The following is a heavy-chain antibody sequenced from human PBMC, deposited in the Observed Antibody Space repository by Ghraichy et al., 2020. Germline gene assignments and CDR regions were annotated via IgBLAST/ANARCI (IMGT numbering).Heavy chain of an antibody. Sequence: SETLSLTCTVSGGSVSSGSYYWSWIRQPPGKGLEWIGYIYYSGSTNYNPSLKSRVTISVDTSKNQFSLKLSSVTAADTAVYYCAAYYYDSSGYYYYYYGMDVWGQGTTVTVSS. D-gene: IGHD3-22*01. V-gene: IGHV4-61*01. CDR2: IYYSGST. J-gene: IGHJ6*02. CDR3: AAYYYDSSGYYYYYYGMDV. CDR1: GGSVSSGSYY.